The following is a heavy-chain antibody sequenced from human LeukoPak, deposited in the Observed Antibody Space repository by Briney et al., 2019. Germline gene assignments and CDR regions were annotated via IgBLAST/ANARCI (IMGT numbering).Heavy chain of an antibody. CDR1: GFTFSNYG. D-gene: IGHD6-19*01. CDR2: IWYDGSNK. V-gene: IGHV3-33*01. CDR3: GRGAGAGNLKNWSAP. Sequence: GGSLRLSCAASGFTFSNYGMHWVRQAPGKGLEWVAVIWYDGSNKYYADSVKGRFTISRDNSENTLYLQMNSLRAEDTAVYYCGRGAGAGNLKNWSAPGGRGTLVPVS. J-gene: IGHJ5*02.